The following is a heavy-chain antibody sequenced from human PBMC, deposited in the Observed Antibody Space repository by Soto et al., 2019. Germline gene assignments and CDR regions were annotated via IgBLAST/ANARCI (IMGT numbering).Heavy chain of an antibody. V-gene: IGHV2-5*02. Sequence: QIILKESGPTLVKPTQTLTLTCTFSGFYLSTSGVGVGWIRQPPGKALEWLALIYWDDDKRYSPSLRSRLTSTKDISKHPVVLTMTNMDPVDTATYYCAHLNSGRYYFDYWGQGTLVTVSS. CDR3: AHLNSGRYYFDY. D-gene: IGHD1-26*01. CDR1: GFYLSTSGVG. CDR2: IYWDDDK. J-gene: IGHJ4*02.